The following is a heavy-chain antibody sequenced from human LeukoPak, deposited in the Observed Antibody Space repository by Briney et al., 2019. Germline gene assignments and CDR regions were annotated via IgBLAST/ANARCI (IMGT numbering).Heavy chain of an antibody. CDR2: IYYSGST. Sequence: SETLSLTCTVSGGSLSSYYWSWIRQPPGKGLEWIGYIYYSGSTNYNPSLKSRVTISVDTSKNQFSLKLSSVTAADTAVYYCARDVGSMVRGVNYYYGMDVWGKGTTVTVSS. D-gene: IGHD3-10*01. J-gene: IGHJ6*04. V-gene: IGHV4-59*01. CDR1: GGSLSSYY. CDR3: ARDVGSMVRGVNYYYGMDV.